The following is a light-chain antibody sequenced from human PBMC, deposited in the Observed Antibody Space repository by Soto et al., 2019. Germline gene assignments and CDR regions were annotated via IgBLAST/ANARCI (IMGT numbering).Light chain of an antibody. V-gene: IGKV3-20*01. CDR3: QQYSSLWT. J-gene: IGKJ1*01. CDR1: QSVSNNY. CDR2: GAS. Sequence: EIVLTQSPGTLSLSPGERATLSCRTSQSVSNNYLAWYQQKLGQAPRLLIYGASSRATGIPDRFSGSGSGTDFTLSISRLEPEDFAVYYCQQYSSLWTFGQGSKVEIK.